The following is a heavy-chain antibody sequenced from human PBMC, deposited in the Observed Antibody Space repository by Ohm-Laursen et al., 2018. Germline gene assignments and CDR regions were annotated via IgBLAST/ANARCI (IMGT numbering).Heavy chain of an antibody. V-gene: IGHV3-9*01. J-gene: IGHJ6*02. Sequence: RSLRLSCAASGFTFDDYAMHWVRQAPGKGLEWVSGISWNSGYIGYADSVKGRFTISRDNAKNSLYLQMNSLRAEDTALYYCAKAPDSNYASYYYYGMDVWGQGTTVTVSS. CDR3: AKAPDSNYASYYYYGMDV. D-gene: IGHD4-11*01. CDR2: ISWNSGYI. CDR1: GFTFDDYA.